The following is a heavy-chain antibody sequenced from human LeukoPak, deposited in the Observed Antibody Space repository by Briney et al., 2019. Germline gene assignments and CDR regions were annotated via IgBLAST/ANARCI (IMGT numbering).Heavy chain of an antibody. J-gene: IGHJ5*02. V-gene: IGHV3-21*01. CDR1: GFTFSSYS. D-gene: IGHD3-10*01. CDR3: AREGGSGSPNWFDP. Sequence: GSLRLSCAASGFTFSSYSMNWVRQAPGKGLEWVSSISSSSSYIYYADSVKGRFTISRDNAKNSLYLQMNSLRAEDTAVYYCAREGGSGSPNWFDPWGQGTLVTVSS. CDR2: ISSSSSYI.